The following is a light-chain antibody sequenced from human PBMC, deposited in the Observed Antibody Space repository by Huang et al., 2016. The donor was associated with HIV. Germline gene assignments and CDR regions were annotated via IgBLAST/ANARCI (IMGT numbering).Light chain of an antibody. J-gene: IGKJ1*01. CDR3: QQYYSTPA. V-gene: IGKV4-1*01. CDR1: QSVVDSSNKKNY. Sequence: DIVMTQSPDSLPVSLGERATINCKSSQSVVDSSNKKNYLAWYQQKPGQPPKLLLYWASGRESGVPDRCRGSGAGTEFTLTINNLQAEDVAVYYCQQYYSTPAFGQGTNVDI. CDR2: WAS.